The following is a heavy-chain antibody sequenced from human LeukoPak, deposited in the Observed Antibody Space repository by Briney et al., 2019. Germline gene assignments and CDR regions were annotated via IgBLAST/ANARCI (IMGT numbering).Heavy chain of an antibody. V-gene: IGHV3-7*01. J-gene: IGHJ4*02. CDR2: IKQDGSEK. Sequence: GGSLRLSCAASGFTFSSYWMSWVRQAPGKGLEWVANIKQDGSEKYYVDSVKGRFTISRDNAKNSLYLQMNSLRAEDTAVYYCARDAGGYYYGSGGGYWGQGTLVTVSS. CDR3: ARDAGGYYYGSGGGY. D-gene: IGHD3-10*01. CDR1: GFTFSSYW.